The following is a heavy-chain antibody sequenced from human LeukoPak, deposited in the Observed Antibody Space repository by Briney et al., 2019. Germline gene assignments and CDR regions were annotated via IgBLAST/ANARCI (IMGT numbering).Heavy chain of an antibody. CDR1: GYTLTELS. CDR3: ARDIVVVPVDAFDI. V-gene: IGHV1-18*01. J-gene: IGHJ3*02. CDR2: ISAYNGNT. Sequence: ASVKVSCKVSGYTLTELSMHWVRQAPGQGLEWMGWISAYNGNTNYAQKLQGRVTMTTDTSTSTAYMELRSLRSDDTAVYYCARDIVVVPVDAFDIWGQGTMVTVSS. D-gene: IGHD2-2*01.